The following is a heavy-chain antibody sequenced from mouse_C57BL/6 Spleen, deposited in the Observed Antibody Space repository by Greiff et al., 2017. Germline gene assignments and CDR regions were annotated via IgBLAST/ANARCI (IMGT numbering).Heavy chain of an antibody. D-gene: IGHD2-4*01. CDR3: ARERDYDPIAY. CDR1: GYTFTSYW. CDR2: IYPSDSET. J-gene: IGHJ3*01. Sequence: QVQLQQPGAELVRPGSSVKLSCKASGYTFTSYWMNWVKQRPIQGLEWIGNIYPSDSETHYNQKFKDKATLTVYKSSSTAYMQLSSLTSEDSAVYYCARERDYDPIAYWGQGTLVTVSA. V-gene: IGHV1-52*01.